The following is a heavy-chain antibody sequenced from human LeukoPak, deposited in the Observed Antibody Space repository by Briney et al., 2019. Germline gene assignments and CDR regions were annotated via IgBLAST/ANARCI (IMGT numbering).Heavy chain of an antibody. CDR2: ISYDGSNK. J-gene: IGHJ4*02. CDR3: ARGLIAVAGTDFDY. CDR1: GFTFSSYA. D-gene: IGHD6-19*01. Sequence: GGSLRLSCAASGFTFSSYAIHWVRQAPGKGLEWVALISYDGSNKYYADSVKGRFTISRDNSKNTLYLQMNSLRAEDTAVYYCARGLIAVAGTDFDYWGQGTLVTVSS. V-gene: IGHV3-30*14.